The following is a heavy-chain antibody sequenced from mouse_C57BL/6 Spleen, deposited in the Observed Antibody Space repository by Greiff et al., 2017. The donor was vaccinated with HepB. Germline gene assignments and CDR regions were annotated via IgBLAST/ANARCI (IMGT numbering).Heavy chain of an antibody. CDR3: TREVTGLFAY. CDR1: GYTFTDYE. Sequence: VQLQQSGAELVRPGASVTLSCKASGYTFTDYEMHWVKQTPVHGLEWIGAIDPETGGTAYNQKFKGKAILTADKSSSTAYMDLRSLTSEDSAVYYCTREVTGLFAYWGQGTLVTVSA. D-gene: IGHD2-1*01. CDR2: IDPETGGT. J-gene: IGHJ3*01. V-gene: IGHV1-15*01.